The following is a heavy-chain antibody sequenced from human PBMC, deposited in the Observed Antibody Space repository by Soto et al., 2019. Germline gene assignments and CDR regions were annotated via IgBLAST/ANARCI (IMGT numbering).Heavy chain of an antibody. CDR2: VSYGDSNK. CDR3: ARSSFYGSGILYFYGVDV. V-gene: IGHV3-30-3*01. CDR1: GFTFSAYA. J-gene: IGHJ6*02. Sequence: QVQLVESGGGEVQPGRSLRLSCAASGFTFSAYALHWVRQAPGTGLEWVATVSYGDSNKYYADSVKGRFTISRDNSKKTLILQMNRRRVEDTAIDYCARSSFYGSGILYFYGVDVWGQGTTVTVSS. D-gene: IGHD3-10*01.